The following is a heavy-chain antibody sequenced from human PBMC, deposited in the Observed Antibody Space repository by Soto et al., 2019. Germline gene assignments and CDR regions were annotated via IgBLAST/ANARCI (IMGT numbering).Heavy chain of an antibody. CDR1: GGSFSGYY. CDR2: INHSGST. D-gene: IGHD3-22*01. CDR3: ARGKGYYDSSGYFHFDY. Sequence: QVQLQQWGAGLLKPSETLSLTCAVYGGSFSGYYWSWIRQPPGKGLEWIGEINHSGSTNYNPSLKSRVTISVXXSXNPXSLKLSSVTAADTAVYYCARGKGYYDSSGYFHFDYWGQGTLVTVSS. J-gene: IGHJ4*02. V-gene: IGHV4-34*01.